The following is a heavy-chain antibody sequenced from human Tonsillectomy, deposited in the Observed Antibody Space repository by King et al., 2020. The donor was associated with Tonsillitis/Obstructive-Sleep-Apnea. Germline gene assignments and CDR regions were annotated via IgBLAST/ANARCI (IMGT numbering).Heavy chain of an antibody. Sequence: VQLVESGGGVVQPGRPLRLSCAASGFTFSNYGMHWVRQAPGKGLEWVAVISYDGSYKYYSDSLKGRFTISRDNSKSTLYLQMNSLRAEDTAVYYCAKDLGKSGYYDYWGQGTLVTVSS. CDR2: ISYDGSYK. CDR1: GFTFSNYG. V-gene: IGHV3-30*18. J-gene: IGHJ4*02. CDR3: AKDLGKSGYYDY. D-gene: IGHD3-3*01.